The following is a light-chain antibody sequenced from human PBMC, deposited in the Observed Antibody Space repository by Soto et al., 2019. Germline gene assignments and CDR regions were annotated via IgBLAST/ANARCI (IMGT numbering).Light chain of an antibody. V-gene: IGKV1-17*01. J-gene: IGKJ4*01. Sequence: DIQMTQSPSSLSASVGDRVTITCRASQGIRNDLAWFQQKPGEAPRRLISAASSLQSGVPSRFSGSGSGTEFTLTISSLQPEDFATYYCLQHNTYPLTFGGGTKVEI. CDR2: AAS. CDR1: QGIRND. CDR3: LQHNTYPLT.